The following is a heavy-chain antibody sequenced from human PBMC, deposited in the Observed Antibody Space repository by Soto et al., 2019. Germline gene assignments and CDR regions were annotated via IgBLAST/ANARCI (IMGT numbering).Heavy chain of an antibody. D-gene: IGHD3-22*01. V-gene: IGHV4-39*01. Sequence: PSETLSLTCTVSGGSTSSSTYHWGWIRQPPGKGLEWIGSIYYSGSTYYNPSLKSRVTISVDTSQNQFSLKLSSVTAADTAVYYCARRHSSGYSDYFDYWGQGTLVTVSS. CDR1: GGSTSSSTYH. J-gene: IGHJ4*02. CDR2: IYYSGST. CDR3: ARRHSSGYSDYFDY.